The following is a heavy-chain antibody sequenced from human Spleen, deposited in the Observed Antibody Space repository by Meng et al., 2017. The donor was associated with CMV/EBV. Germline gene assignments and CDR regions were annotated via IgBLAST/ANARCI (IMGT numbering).Heavy chain of an antibody. CDR3: ARGLRPYYYGSGSPGDFEF. J-gene: IGHJ4*02. D-gene: IGHD3-10*01. V-gene: IGHV1-69*05. Sequence: SVKVSCKASGDTFNNYIISWVRQAPGQGLEWMGGIIPIFGTGNYAQKFQGRLTITTDESMSTAYMELSSLTSEDTAMYYCARGLRPYYYGSGSPGDFEFWGQGTLVTVSS. CDR1: GDTFNNYI. CDR2: IIPIFGTG.